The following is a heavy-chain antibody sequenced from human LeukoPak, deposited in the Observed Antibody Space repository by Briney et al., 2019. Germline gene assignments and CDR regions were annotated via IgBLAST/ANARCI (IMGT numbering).Heavy chain of an antibody. Sequence: SETLSLTCTVSVASINSGTYYWGWIRQAPGRGLEWIGSIYYTGTTSYNPSLKSRLTLSLDMPKNQFSLNLRSVTAADTAVYYCARDWYHSDSGDYYYFFDYWGQGILVTVSS. CDR1: VASINSGTYY. J-gene: IGHJ4*02. CDR2: IYYTGTT. V-gene: IGHV4-39*07. D-gene: IGHD3-22*01. CDR3: ARDWYHSDSGDYYYFFDY.